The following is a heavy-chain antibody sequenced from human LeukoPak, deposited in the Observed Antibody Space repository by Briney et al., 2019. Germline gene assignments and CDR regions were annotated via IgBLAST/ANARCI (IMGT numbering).Heavy chain of an antibody. V-gene: IGHV3-21*01. CDR1: GFTFSSYS. CDR2: ISSSSSYI. Sequence: PGGSLRLSCAASGFTFSSYSMNWVRQAPGKGLEWVSSISSSSSYIYYADSVKGRFTISRDNAKNSLYLQMNSLRAEDTAVYYCARDPKPYSYSRYGFDPWGQGTLVTVSS. CDR3: ARDPKPYSYSRYGFDP. J-gene: IGHJ5*02. D-gene: IGHD2-15*01.